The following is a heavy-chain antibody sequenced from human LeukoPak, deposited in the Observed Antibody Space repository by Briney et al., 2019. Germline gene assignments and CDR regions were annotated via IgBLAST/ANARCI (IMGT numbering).Heavy chain of an antibody. CDR3: ARYIPGIAVAGTGATVDY. V-gene: IGHV4-30-4*08. Sequence: SETLSLTCTVSGGSISSGDYYWSWIRQPPGKGLEWIGYIYYSGSTYYNPSLKSRVTISVDTSKNQFSLKLSSVTAADTAVYYCARYIPGIAVAGTGATVDYWGQGTLVTVSS. CDR1: GGSISSGDYY. J-gene: IGHJ4*02. CDR2: IYYSGST. D-gene: IGHD6-19*01.